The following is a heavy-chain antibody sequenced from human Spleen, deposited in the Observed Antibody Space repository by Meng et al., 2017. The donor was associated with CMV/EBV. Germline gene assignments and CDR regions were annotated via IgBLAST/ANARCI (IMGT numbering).Heavy chain of an antibody. CDR2: ISYDGNDK. D-gene: IGHD6-19*01. CDR3: AKSFSSGWYEDPNWFDA. Sequence: LSLTCAASGFTFTTFSVHWVRQAPGKGLEWVADISYDGNDKYYADSVKGRFTISRDNSKDTVYLQMDSLRAEDTAIYYCAKSFSSGWYEDPNWFDAWGQRTLVTVSS. J-gene: IGHJ5*02. CDR1: GFTFTTFS. V-gene: IGHV3-30*04.